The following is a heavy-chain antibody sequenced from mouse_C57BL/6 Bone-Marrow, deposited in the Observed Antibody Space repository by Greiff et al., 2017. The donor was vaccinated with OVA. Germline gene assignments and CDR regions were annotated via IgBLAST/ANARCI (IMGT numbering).Heavy chain of an antibody. J-gene: IGHJ3*01. Sequence: QVQLQQSGAELARPGASVKLSCKASGYTFTSYGISWVKQRTGQGLEWIGEIYPRSGNTYYNEKFKGKATLTADKSSSTAYMELRSLTSEDSAVYFCARRAYDGYYGFAYWGQGTLVTVSA. CDR2: IYPRSGNT. CDR3: ARRAYDGYYGFAY. CDR1: GYTFTSYG. D-gene: IGHD2-3*01. V-gene: IGHV1-81*01.